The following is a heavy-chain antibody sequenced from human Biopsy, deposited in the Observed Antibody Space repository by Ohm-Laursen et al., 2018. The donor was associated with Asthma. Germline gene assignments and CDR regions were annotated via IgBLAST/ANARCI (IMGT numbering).Heavy chain of an antibody. V-gene: IGHV4-34*01. CDR3: ARGPELDV. CDR2: TNDRGVT. J-gene: IGHJ6*02. CDR1: PGSFSGFF. Sequence: SETLSLTCSVYPGSFSGFFWTWIRQSPGKGLEWIGETNDRGVTNNNPSLKSRVIISIDTYWNRVSLKLTSVTAADTAVYYCARGPELDVWGQGTTVTVSS.